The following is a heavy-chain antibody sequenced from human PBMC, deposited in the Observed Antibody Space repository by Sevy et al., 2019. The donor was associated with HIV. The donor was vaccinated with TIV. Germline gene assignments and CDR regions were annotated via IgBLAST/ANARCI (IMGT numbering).Heavy chain of an antibody. CDR1: GFTVSSNY. CDR2: ISGSGDST. Sequence: GGSLRLSCAASGFTVSSNYMSWVRQAPGKGLEWVSVISGSGDSTYYVDSVKGRFTISRDNSKNTLYLQMNSLRAEDTAVYYCAKEGRGYHGSGSSDYWGQGALVTVSS. D-gene: IGHD3-10*01. V-gene: IGHV3-23*01. CDR3: AKEGRGYHGSGSSDY. J-gene: IGHJ4*02.